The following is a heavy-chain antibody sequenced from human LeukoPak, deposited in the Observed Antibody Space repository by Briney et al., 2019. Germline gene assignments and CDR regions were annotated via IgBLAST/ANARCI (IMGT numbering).Heavy chain of an antibody. V-gene: IGHV3-23*01. CDR1: GFTFSSHA. J-gene: IGHJ4*02. Sequence: GGSLRLSCAASGFTFSSHAMSWVRQAPGKGLEWVSAIGDDVVSTYYAESVKGRFTISRDNSKNTLYLQMNSLRAEDTATYYCARDDPYGASEFWGQGTLVAVSS. D-gene: IGHD4/OR15-4a*01. CDR3: ARDDPYGASEF. CDR2: IGDDVVST.